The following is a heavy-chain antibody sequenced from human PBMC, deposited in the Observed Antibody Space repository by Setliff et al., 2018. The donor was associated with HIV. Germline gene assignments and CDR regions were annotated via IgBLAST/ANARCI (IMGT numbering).Heavy chain of an antibody. CDR3: ARVASGYDYGWLDP. CDR1: GFTFSDYY. D-gene: IGHD5-12*01. CDR2: ISGRSSDP. Sequence: PGGSLRLSCAASGFTFSDYYMGWIRQAPGKGLEWVSYISGRSSDPNYADSVKGRFTVSRDNAKNTLYLQMNSLRAEDTAVYYCARVASGYDYGWLDPWGQGTLVTVSS. V-gene: IGHV3-11*06. J-gene: IGHJ5*02.